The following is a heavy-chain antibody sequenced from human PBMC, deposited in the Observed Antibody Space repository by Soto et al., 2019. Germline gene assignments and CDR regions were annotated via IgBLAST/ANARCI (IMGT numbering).Heavy chain of an antibody. V-gene: IGHV3-30*18. CDR1: GFTFSSYG. D-gene: IGHD5-18*01. J-gene: IGHJ6*02. CDR3: AKCSYGYIFSYYYGMDV. CDR2: ISYDGSNK. Sequence: TGGSLRLSCAAPGFTFSSYGMHWVRQAPGKGLEWVAVISYDGSNKYYADSVKGRFTISRDNSKNTLYLQMNSLRAEDTAVYYCAKCSYGYIFSYYYGMDVWGQGTTVTVSS.